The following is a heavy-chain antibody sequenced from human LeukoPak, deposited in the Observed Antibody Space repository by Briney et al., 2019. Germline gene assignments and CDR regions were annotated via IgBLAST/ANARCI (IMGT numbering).Heavy chain of an antibody. V-gene: IGHV1-2*02. D-gene: IGHD6-19*01. J-gene: IGHJ4*02. CDR1: GYTFTPYY. Sequence: ASLKVSCKASGYTFTPYYMHWMRQAPGQGLEWMGWINPNSGGSDYAQKFQGRVTMTRDTSISTAYMELSSLRSDDTAVYYCARSDSSGWLDYWGQGTLVTVSS. CDR3: ARSDSSGWLDY. CDR2: INPNSGGS.